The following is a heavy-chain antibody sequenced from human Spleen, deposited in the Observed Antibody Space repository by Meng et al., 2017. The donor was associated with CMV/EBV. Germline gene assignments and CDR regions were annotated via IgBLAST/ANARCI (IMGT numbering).Heavy chain of an antibody. Sequence: GESLKISCATSGFTFSDHYMSWIRQAPGKGLEWVSYISNSGSMIYYADSVKGRFTISRDNAKNTLYLQMNSLRAEDTAVYYCARGDTYYYDRSGYYSASFGMDVWGQGTTVTVSS. J-gene: IGHJ6*02. D-gene: IGHD3-22*01. CDR3: ARGDTYYYDRSGYYSASFGMDV. V-gene: IGHV3-11*04. CDR2: ISNSGSMI. CDR1: GFTFSDHY.